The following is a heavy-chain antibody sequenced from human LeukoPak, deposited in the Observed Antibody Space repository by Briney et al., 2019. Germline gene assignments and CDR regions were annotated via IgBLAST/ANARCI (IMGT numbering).Heavy chain of an antibody. J-gene: IGHJ3*02. Sequence: PSETLSLTCTVSGGSVSSYYWSWIRQPPGKGLEWIGYIYYSGSTNSNPSLKSRATISVDTLKNQVSLKVRSVTAADTAVYYCASHLPYSSGWFDAFDIWGQGTLVTVSS. D-gene: IGHD6-13*01. CDR1: GGSVSSYY. CDR2: IYYSGST. CDR3: ASHLPYSSGWFDAFDI. V-gene: IGHV4-59*02.